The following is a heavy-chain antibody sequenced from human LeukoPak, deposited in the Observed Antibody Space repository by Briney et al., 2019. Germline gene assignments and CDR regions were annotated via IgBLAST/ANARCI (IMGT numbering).Heavy chain of an antibody. CDR2: ISNSSNTI. D-gene: IGHD6-13*01. V-gene: IGHV3-11*01. Sequence: GGSLRLSCAASGFTFSDYYMSWIRQAPGKGLEWVSYISNSSNTISYADSVEGRFTVSRDNAKNSLYLQMNSLRVEDTAVYYCAKCVGNSWRYYFDSWGQGTLVTVSS. CDR1: GFTFSDYY. CDR3: AKCVGNSWRYYFDS. J-gene: IGHJ4*02.